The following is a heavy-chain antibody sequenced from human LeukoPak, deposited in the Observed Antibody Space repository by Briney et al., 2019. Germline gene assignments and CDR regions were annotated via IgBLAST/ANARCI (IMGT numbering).Heavy chain of an antibody. Sequence: GASVKVSCKASGYTFTSYGISWVRQAPGQGLEWMGWISAYNGNTNYAQKLQGRVTMTTDTSTSTAYMELSSLRSEDTAVYYCARDQVLWFGELSFFSGASGLRSHYMDVWGKGTTVTISS. CDR2: ISAYNGNT. CDR3: ARDQVLWFGELSFFSGASGLRSHYMDV. J-gene: IGHJ6*03. V-gene: IGHV1-18*01. CDR1: GYTFTSYG. D-gene: IGHD3-10*01.